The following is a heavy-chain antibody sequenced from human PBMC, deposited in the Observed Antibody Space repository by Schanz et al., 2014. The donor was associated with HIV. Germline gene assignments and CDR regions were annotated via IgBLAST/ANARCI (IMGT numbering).Heavy chain of an antibody. CDR2: ISDSGDGT. CDR1: GFTFYTYA. CDR3: ARDLHDYGDARTDY. D-gene: IGHD4-17*01. V-gene: IGHV3-23*01. Sequence: EVQLLESGGGLVQPGKSLRLSCAASGFTFYTYAMTWVRQAPGKGLEWVSTISDSGDGTYYADSMKGRVTISRDNAKNSLHLQMSRLGAEDTAVYYCARDLHDYGDARTDYWGQGILVTVSS. J-gene: IGHJ4*02.